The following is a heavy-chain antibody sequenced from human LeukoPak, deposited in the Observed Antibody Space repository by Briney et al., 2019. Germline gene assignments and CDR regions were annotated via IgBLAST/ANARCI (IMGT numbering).Heavy chain of an antibody. CDR3: ARGDGYYHDAFDI. CDR1: GGSISSSSYY. Sequence: SETLSLTCTVSGGSISSSSYYWGWIRQPPGKGLEWIGSIYYSGSTYYNPSLKSRVTISVDTSKNQFSLKLSSVTAADTAVYYCARGDGYYHDAFDIWGQGTMVTVSS. D-gene: IGHD3-22*01. V-gene: IGHV4-39*07. J-gene: IGHJ3*02. CDR2: IYYSGST.